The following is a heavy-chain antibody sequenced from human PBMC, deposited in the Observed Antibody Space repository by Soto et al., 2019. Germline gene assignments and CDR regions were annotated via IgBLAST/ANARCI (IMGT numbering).Heavy chain of an antibody. CDR2: MNQDGSEK. D-gene: IGHD3-10*01. J-gene: IGHJ4*02. Sequence: EVPLVEFGGGLVQPGGSLRLSCAVSGFTFNRYWMTWVRQAPGKGLEWVANMNQDGSEKYYVDSVKGRFTISRDNAKNSLYLQMSSLRVEDTAVYYCARAGELWFGESYFDYGGQGTLVTVSS. CDR1: GFTFNRYW. CDR3: ARAGELWFGESYFDY. V-gene: IGHV3-7*04.